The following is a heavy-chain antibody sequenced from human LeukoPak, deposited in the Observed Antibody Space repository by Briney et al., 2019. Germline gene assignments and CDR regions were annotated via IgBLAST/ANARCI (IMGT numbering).Heavy chain of an antibody. J-gene: IGHJ4*02. CDR3: ASSIHCSGGTCYVP. CDR2: ISSSSSTI. CDR1: GFTFSSYN. Sequence: GVSLRLSCAVSGFTFSSYNMNWVRQAPGKGLEWVSYISSSSSTIYYADSVKGRFTISRDNAKNSLYLQMNSLRAEDTAVYYCASSIHCSGGTCYVPWGQGTLVTVSS. D-gene: IGHD2-15*01. V-gene: IGHV3-48*01.